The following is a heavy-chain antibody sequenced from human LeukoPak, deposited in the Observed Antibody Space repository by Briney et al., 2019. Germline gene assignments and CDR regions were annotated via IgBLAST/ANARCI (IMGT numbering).Heavy chain of an antibody. Sequence: SQTLSLTCAISGDSVSSNSAAWNWIRQSPSRGLEWLGRTYYRSKWYNDYAVSVKSRITINPDTSKNQFSLQLNSVTPEDTAVYYCARAFRGYCSGGSCYCAFDIWGQGTMVTVSS. J-gene: IGHJ3*02. CDR2: TYYRSKWYN. V-gene: IGHV6-1*01. D-gene: IGHD2-15*01. CDR1: GDSVSSNSAA. CDR3: ARAFRGYCSGGSCYCAFDI.